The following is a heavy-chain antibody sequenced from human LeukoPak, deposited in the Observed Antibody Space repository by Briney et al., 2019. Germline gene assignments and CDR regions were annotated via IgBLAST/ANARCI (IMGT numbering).Heavy chain of an antibody. D-gene: IGHD4-17*01. CDR1: GGSFSGYY. V-gene: IGHV4-34*01. Sequence: PSETLSLTCAVYGGSFSGYYWSWIRQPPGKGLEWIGEINHSGSTNYNPSLKSRVTISVDTSKNQFSLKLSSVTAADTAVYYCARVTVTTPLVDYWGQGTLVTVSS. J-gene: IGHJ4*02. CDR3: ARVTVTTPLVDY. CDR2: INHSGST.